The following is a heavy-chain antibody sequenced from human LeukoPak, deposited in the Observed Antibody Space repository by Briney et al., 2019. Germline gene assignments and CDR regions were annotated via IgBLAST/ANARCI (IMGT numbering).Heavy chain of an antibody. CDR1: GGSFSGYY. CDR2: INHSGST. CDR3: ARGGQVGATVY. V-gene: IGHV4-34*01. J-gene: IGHJ4*02. Sequence: SETLSLTCAVYGGSFSGYYWSWIRQPPGKGLEWIGEINHSGSTNYNPSLKSRVTISVDTSKNQFSLKLSSVTAADTAVYYCARGGQVGATVYWGQGTLITVSS. D-gene: IGHD1-26*01.